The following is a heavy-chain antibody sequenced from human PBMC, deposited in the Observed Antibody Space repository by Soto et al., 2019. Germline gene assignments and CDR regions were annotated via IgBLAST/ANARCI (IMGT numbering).Heavy chain of an antibody. V-gene: IGHV3-15*07. CDR2: IKSKTDGGTT. J-gene: IGHJ6*02. Sequence: EVQLVESGGGLVKPGGSLRLSCAASGFTFSNAWMNWVRQAPGKGLEWVGRIKSKTDGGTTDYAAPVKGRFTISRDDSKNTRYLQMNSLKTEDTAVYYCTTEWWDRPGPGMDVWGQGTTVTVSS. D-gene: IGHD2-15*01. CDR3: TTEWWDRPGPGMDV. CDR1: GFTFSNAW.